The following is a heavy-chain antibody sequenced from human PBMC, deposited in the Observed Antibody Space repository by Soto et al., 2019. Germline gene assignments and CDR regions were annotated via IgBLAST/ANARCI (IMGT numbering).Heavy chain of an antibody. Sequence: PGGSLSLSCAASGFTFSSFWMHWVRQAPGKGLVWVSRINSDGSDTNYADSLKGRFTISRDNAKNTLYLQMSSLRAEDTAVYYCARDHNRVFDYWGQGALVTVSS. CDR2: INSDGSDT. CDR3: ARDHNRVFDY. J-gene: IGHJ4*02. D-gene: IGHD1-20*01. CDR1: GFTFSSFW. V-gene: IGHV3-74*01.